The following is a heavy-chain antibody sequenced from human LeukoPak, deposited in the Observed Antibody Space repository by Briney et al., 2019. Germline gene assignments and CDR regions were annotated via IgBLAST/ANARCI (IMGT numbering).Heavy chain of an antibody. CDR1: GFTFSSHG. Sequence: GGSLRLSCAASGFTFSSHGMGWVRQAPGKGLEWVAYISGSGGRTFYADSVKGRFTISRDNAKNTLYLQMRSQRAEDTAVYYRANLIIAAAGYEYFQDWGQGTLLTVSS. J-gene: IGHJ1*01. V-gene: IGHV3-23*01. CDR2: ISGSGGRT. D-gene: IGHD6-13*01. CDR3: ANLIIAAAGYEYFQD.